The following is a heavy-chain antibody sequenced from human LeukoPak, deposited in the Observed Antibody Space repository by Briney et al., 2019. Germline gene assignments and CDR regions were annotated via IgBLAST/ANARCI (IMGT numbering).Heavy chain of an antibody. V-gene: IGHV1-2*07. J-gene: IGHJ3*02. D-gene: IGHD3-9*01. CDR1: GCRFSSYA. CDR3: ARGDTPKDAFDI. Sequence: AGVTVSRMDSGCRFSSYAISLVRQGPAPGLEWMGLVYPNSGGTNYANKFQGRVTLTRDTSISTAYMELSRLRSDDTAVYYCARGDTPKDAFDIWGQGTMVTVSS. CDR2: VYPNSGGT.